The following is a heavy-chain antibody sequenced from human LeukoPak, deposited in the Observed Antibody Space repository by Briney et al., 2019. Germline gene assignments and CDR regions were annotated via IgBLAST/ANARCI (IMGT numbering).Heavy chain of an antibody. J-gene: IGHJ4*02. CDR2: ISSSSSYI. V-gene: IGHV3-21*01. D-gene: IGHD3-22*01. CDR3: ARSLTYYYDSSGYYHHDY. Sequence: GGSLGLSCAASGFTFSSYSMNWVRQAPGKGLEWVSSISSSSSYIYYADSVKGRFTISRDNAKNSLYLQMNSLRAGDTAVYYCARSLTYYYDSSGYYHHDYWGQGTLVTVSS. CDR1: GFTFSSYS.